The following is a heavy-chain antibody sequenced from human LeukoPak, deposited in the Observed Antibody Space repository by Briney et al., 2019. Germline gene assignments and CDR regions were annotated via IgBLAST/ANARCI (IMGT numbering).Heavy chain of an antibody. CDR1: GGSISSYY. J-gene: IGHJ4*02. D-gene: IGHD6-13*01. Sequence: SETLSLTCTVSGGSISSYYWSWIREPPGKGLEWIGYIHYSGSTNYNPSLKSRVAISVDTSKSQFSLKLSSVTAADTAVYYCARQAAGTVDYWGQGTLVTVSS. CDR3: ARQAAGTVDY. CDR2: IHYSGST. V-gene: IGHV4-59*08.